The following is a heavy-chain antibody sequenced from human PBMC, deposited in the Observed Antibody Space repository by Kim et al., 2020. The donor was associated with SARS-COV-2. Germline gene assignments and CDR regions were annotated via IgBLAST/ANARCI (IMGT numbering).Heavy chain of an antibody. J-gene: IGHJ4*02. CDR2: IYYSGST. D-gene: IGHD6-13*01. Sequence: SETLSLTCTVSGGSISSGGYYWSWIRQHPGKGLEWIGYIYYSGSTYYNPSLQSRVTISVETSKNKFSLKLSSVTAADTAVYYCARGVAAAGTDNFDYWGQGTLVTVSS. V-gene: IGHV4-31*03. CDR3: ARGVAAAGTDNFDY. CDR1: GGSISSGGYY.